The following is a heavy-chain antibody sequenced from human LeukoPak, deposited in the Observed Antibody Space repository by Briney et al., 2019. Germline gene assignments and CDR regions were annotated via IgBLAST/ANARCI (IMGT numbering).Heavy chain of an antibody. CDR1: GGSISSYY. V-gene: IGHV4-59*01. D-gene: IGHD3-10*01. CDR2: IYYSGST. J-gene: IGHJ4*02. Sequence: SETLSLTCTVSGGSISSYYWSWIRQPPGKGLEWIGYIYYSGSTNYNPSLKSRVTISADTSKNQFSLKLSSVTAADTAVYYCARVSGSYDTFADYWGQGTLVTVSS. CDR3: ARVSGSYDTFADY.